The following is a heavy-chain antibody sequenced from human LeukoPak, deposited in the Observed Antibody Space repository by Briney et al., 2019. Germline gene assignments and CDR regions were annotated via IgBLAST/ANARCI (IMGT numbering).Heavy chain of an antibody. D-gene: IGHD3-3*01. CDR2: IIPILGIA. CDR3: ARDFNDFWSGYQPAYYYYYMDV. V-gene: IGHV1-69*04. J-gene: IGHJ6*03. Sequence: SVKVSCKASGGTFSSYAISWVRQAPGQGLEWMGRIIPILGIANYAQKFQGRVTMTRDTSTSTVYMEVSSLRSEDTAVYYCARDFNDFWSGYQPAYYYYYMDVWGIGTTVTVSS. CDR1: GGTFSSYA.